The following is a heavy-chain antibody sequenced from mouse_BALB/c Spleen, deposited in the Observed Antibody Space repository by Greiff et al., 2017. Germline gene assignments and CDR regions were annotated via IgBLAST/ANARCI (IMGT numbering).Heavy chain of an antibody. J-gene: IGHJ3*01. V-gene: IGHV1S135*01. CDR1: GYSFTSYY. Sequence: VQLKQSGPELMKPGASVKISCKASGYSFTSYYMHWVKQSHGKSLEWIGYIDPFNGGTSYNQKFKGKATLTVDKSSSTAYMHLSSLTSEDSAVYYCARRRNWEGTFAYWGQGTLVTVSA. CDR2: IDPFNGGT. D-gene: IGHD4-1*01. CDR3: ARRRNWEGTFAY.